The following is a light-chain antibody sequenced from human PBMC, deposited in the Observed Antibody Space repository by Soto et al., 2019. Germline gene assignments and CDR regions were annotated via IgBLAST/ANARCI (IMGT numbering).Light chain of an antibody. J-gene: IGLJ1*01. CDR2: DVA. CDR3: VSYTSSTTYV. V-gene: IGLV2-14*03. Sequence: LTQPASVSDSPGQSITISCTGTSIDVGGSNFVSWYQQHPGKPPKLIIYDVANRPSGVSNRFSGSKSGSTASLIISRLQTEDEADYYCVSYTSSTTYVFXTGTKLTVL. CDR1: SIDVGGSNF.